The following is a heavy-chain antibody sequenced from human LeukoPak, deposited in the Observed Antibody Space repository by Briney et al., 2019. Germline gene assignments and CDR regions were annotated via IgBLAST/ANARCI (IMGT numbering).Heavy chain of an antibody. CDR1: GFTFSSYW. CDR2: INSDGSST. CDR3: ASVTSCYGCVDY. Sequence: PGGSLRLSCAASGFTFSSYWMHWVRQAPGKGLVWVSRINSDGSSTSYADSVKGRFTISRDNAKNTLYLQMNSLRAEDTAVYYCASVTSCYGCVDYWGQGTLVTVSS. V-gene: IGHV3-74*01. J-gene: IGHJ4*02. D-gene: IGHD2-2*01.